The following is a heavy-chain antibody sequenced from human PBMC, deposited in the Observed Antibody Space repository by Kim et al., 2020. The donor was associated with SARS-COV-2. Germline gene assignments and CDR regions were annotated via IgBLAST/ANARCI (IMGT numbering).Heavy chain of an antibody. D-gene: IGHD1-26*01. V-gene: IGHV3-9*01. Sequence: GGSLRLSCVASGFTFDIFGMHWVRQAPGKGLEWVSGISWNSGSIAYADSVKGRFTVSRDNAKNSLYLQMKSLRLEDTALYFCAKDGGTADGLRPNWFDSWGQGTRVTVSS. J-gene: IGHJ5*01. CDR1: GFTFDIFG. CDR2: ISWNSGSI. CDR3: AKDGGTADGLRPNWFDS.